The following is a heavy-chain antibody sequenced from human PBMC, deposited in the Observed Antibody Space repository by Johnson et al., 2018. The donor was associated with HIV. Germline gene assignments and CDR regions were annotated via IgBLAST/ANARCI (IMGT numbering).Heavy chain of an antibody. V-gene: IGHV3-30-3*01. CDR1: GFTFSSYA. CDR2: ISYDGSNK. D-gene: IGHD6-13*01. J-gene: IGHJ3*02. CDR3: ARDKYPPTAAAGTDAFDI. Sequence: QVQLVESGGGVVQPGRSLRLSCAASGFTFSSYAMHWVRQAPGKGLEWVAVISYDGSNKYYADSVKGRFTISRDNSKNTLYLQINSLRAEDTAVYYCARDKYPPTAAAGTDAFDIWGQGTMVTVSS.